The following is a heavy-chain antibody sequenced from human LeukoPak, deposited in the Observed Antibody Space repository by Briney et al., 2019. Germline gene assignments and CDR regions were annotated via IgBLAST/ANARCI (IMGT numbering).Heavy chain of an antibody. CDR2: IGDSGSII. CDR3: AELGITMIGGV. Sequence: GGSLRLSCAASGFIFSSYEMNWVRQAPGKGLEWVSYIGDSGSIIYYADSVKGRFTISRDNAKNSLYLQMNSLRAEDTAVYYCAELGITMIGGVWGKGTTVTISS. V-gene: IGHV3-48*03. D-gene: IGHD3-10*02. CDR1: GFIFSSYE. J-gene: IGHJ6*04.